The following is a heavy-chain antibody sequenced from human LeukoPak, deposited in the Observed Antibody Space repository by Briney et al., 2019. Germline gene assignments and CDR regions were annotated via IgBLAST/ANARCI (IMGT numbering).Heavy chain of an antibody. D-gene: IGHD3-10*01. V-gene: IGHV4-59*01. CDR1: GGSINSYY. J-gene: IGHJ4*02. Sequence: SETLSLTCAVSGGSINSYYWSWIRQPPGKGLEWIGYIYYSGSGSTEYNPSLKSRVTLSVDTSKNQFSLKLTSVTAADTAVYYCAGVGGTMDPFDYWGQGTLVTVSS. CDR3: AGVGGTMDPFDY. CDR2: IYYSGSGST.